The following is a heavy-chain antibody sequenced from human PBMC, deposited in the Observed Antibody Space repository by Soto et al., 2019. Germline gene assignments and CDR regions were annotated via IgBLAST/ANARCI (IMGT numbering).Heavy chain of an antibody. J-gene: IGHJ4*02. CDR2: INHSGST. CDR3: ARGPSTMVRGVIKTRAPFDY. D-gene: IGHD3-10*01. Sequence: QVQLQQWGAGLLKPSETLSLTCAVYGGSFSGYYWSWIRQPPGKGLEWIGEINHSGSTNYNPSLKSRVPISVDTSKNQFPLKLRSVAAADTAVYYCARGPSTMVRGVIKTRAPFDYWGQGTLVTVSS. CDR1: GGSFSGYY. V-gene: IGHV4-34*01.